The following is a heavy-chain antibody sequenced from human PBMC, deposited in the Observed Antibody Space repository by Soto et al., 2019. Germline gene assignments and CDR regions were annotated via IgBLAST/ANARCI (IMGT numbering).Heavy chain of an antibody. J-gene: IGHJ4*02. D-gene: IGHD3-16*02. CDR1: VVTFIGYG. Sequence: WGSLRLSCGASVVTFIGYGMSWFRQAPGNWLEWVANIKQDGSEKYYVDSVKGRFTISRDNAKNTLYLQMNSLRAEDTAVHYCAKEKDYAYVWGSYRYTSDYWGQGTLVTVSS. V-gene: IGHV3-7*03. CDR2: IKQDGSEK. CDR3: AKEKDYAYVWGSYRYTSDY.